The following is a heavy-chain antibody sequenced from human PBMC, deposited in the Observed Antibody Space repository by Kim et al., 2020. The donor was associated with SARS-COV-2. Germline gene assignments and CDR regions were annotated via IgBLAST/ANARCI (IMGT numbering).Heavy chain of an antibody. CDR1: GFTFSSYG. CDR3: ARPLEYCSSTSCYSYWYFDL. Sequence: GGSLRLSCAASGFTFSSYGMHWVRQAPGKGLEWVAVIWYDGSNKYYADSVKGRFTISRDNSKNTLYLQMNSLRAEDTAVYYCARPLEYCSSTSCYSYWYFDLWGRGTRVTVSS. CDR2: IWYDGSNK. J-gene: IGHJ2*01. D-gene: IGHD2-2*01. V-gene: IGHV3-33*01.